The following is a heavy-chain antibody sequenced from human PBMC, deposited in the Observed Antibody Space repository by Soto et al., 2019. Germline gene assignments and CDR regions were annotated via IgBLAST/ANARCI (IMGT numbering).Heavy chain of an antibody. CDR2: ISSSGSSI. CDR1: GCTFSSYD. V-gene: IGHV3-21*01. Sequence: EVQLVESGGGLVKPGGSLRLSCAASGCTFSSYDMNWVRQAPGKGLEWVSSISSSGSSIYYAESVKGRFTISRDNAKKSLTLQINSLRAEDTAVDYCVRDRESLHCSSTSCYPPGYSEAFDIMGQGTMVTVSS. D-gene: IGHD2-2*01. CDR3: VRDRESLHCSSTSCYPPGYSEAFDI. J-gene: IGHJ3*02.